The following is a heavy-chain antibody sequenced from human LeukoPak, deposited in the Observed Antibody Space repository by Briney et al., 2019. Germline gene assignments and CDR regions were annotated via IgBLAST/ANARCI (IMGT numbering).Heavy chain of an antibody. CDR2: INHSGST. CDR1: GGSFSGYY. D-gene: IGHD2-15*01. J-gene: IGHJ4*02. V-gene: IGHV4-34*01. CDR3: ARHELPNCSGGSCYPLGDPFDY. Sequence: SETLSLTCAVYGGSFSGYYWSWIRQPPGKGLEWIGEINHSGSTNYNPSLKSRVTISVDTSKNQFSLKLSSVTAADTAVYYCARHELPNCSGGSCYPLGDPFDYWGQGTLVTVSS.